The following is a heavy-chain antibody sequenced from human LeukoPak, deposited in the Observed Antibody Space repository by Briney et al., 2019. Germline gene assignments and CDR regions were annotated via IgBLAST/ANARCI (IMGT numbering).Heavy chain of an antibody. CDR3: ARDSDSSSWNDRRYYYYMDV. J-gene: IGHJ6*03. V-gene: IGHV3-11*01. D-gene: IGHD6-13*01. CDR1: GFTFSDYY. CDR2: ISSSGSTI. Sequence: GGSLRLSCAASGFTFSDYYMSWIRQAPGKGLEWVSYISSSGSTIYYADSVKGRFTISRDNAKNSLYLQMNSQRAEDTAVYYCARDSDSSSWNDRRYYYYMDVWGKGTTVTVSS.